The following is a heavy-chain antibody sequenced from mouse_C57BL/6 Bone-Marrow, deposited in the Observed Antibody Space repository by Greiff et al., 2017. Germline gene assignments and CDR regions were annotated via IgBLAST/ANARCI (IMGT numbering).Heavy chain of an antibody. Sequence: QVQLKQPGAELVMPGASVKLSCKASGYTFTSYWMHWVKQRPGQGLEWIGEIDPSDSYTNYNQKFKGKSTLTVDKSSSTAYMQHSSLTSEDSAVYYGASSPFITTLGYAMDYWGQGTSVTVSS. CDR2: IDPSDSYT. J-gene: IGHJ4*01. V-gene: IGHV1-69*01. D-gene: IGHD1-1*01. CDR1: GYTFTSYW. CDR3: ASSPFITTLGYAMDY.